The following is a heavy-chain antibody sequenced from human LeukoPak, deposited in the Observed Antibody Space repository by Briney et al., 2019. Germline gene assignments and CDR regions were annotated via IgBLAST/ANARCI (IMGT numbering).Heavy chain of an antibody. Sequence: GGSLRLSCAASGFSVTSSHMSWVRQAPGKGVGWVSIIYSGGNTDYAGSMQGRFAISRDNSKNTLYLQMNSLRPEDTAVYYCARESAPHHGLDYWGQGTLVTVSS. V-gene: IGHV3-66*01. D-gene: IGHD5-24*01. J-gene: IGHJ4*02. CDR1: GFSVTSSH. CDR2: IYSGGNT. CDR3: ARESAPHHGLDY.